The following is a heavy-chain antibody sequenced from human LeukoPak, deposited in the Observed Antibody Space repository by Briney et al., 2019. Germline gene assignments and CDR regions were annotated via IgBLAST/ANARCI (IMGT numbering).Heavy chain of an antibody. Sequence: SETLSLTGTVSGGSISSYYWSWIRQPPGKGLEWIGYISYSGRTNYNPSLKSRVTISVDTSKNQFSLKLSPVTAADTAVYYCARVAVSSSSDGNYMDVWGKGTTVTVSS. CDR1: GGSISSYY. D-gene: IGHD6-6*01. CDR3: ARVAVSSSSDGNYMDV. V-gene: IGHV4-59*01. J-gene: IGHJ6*03. CDR2: ISYSGRT.